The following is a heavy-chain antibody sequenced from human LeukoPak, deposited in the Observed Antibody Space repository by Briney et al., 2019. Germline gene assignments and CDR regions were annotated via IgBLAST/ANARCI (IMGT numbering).Heavy chain of an antibody. V-gene: IGHV3-74*01. CDR3: AKDPPPSGY. J-gene: IGHJ4*02. CDR1: GFTFSRYW. CDR2: INGDGSST. Sequence: PGGSLRLSCAVSGFTFSRYWMHWVRQAPGKGLVWVSQINGDGSSTSYADSVKGRFTISRDNSKNTLYLQMNSLRAEDTAVYYCAKDPPPSGYWGQGTLVTVSS.